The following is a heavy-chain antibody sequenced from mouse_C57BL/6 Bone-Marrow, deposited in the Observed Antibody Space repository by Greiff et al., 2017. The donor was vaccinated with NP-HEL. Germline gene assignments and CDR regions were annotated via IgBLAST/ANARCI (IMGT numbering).Heavy chain of an antibody. CDR2: IYPGNSDT. CDR3: TYYYGSSLFAY. D-gene: IGHD1-1*01. Sequence: EVQLQQSGTVLARPGASVKMSCKTSGYTFTSYWMHWVKQRPGQGPEWIGAIYPGNSDTSYNQKFKGKAKLTAVTSASTAYMELSSLTNEDSAVYYCTYYYGSSLFAYWGQGTLVTVSA. V-gene: IGHV1-5*01. J-gene: IGHJ3*01. CDR1: GYTFTSYW.